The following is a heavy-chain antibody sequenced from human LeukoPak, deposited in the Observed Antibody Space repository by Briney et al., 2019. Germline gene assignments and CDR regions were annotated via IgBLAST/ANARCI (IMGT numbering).Heavy chain of an antibody. Sequence: PGESLKISCTGSGYSFTSYWIGCVRQIPGKGLEWMGIIYAGDSDTRYSPSFQGQVTISADKSISTAYLQWSSLKASDTAMYYCARHQAPITFYGMDVWGQGTTVTVSS. CDR1: GYSFTSYW. CDR3: ARHQAPITFYGMDV. V-gene: IGHV5-51*01. D-gene: IGHD3-16*01. CDR2: IYAGDSDT. J-gene: IGHJ6*02.